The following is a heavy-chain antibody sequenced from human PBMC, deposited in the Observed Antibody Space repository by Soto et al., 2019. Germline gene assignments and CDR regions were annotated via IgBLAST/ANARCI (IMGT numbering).Heavy chain of an antibody. CDR3: ARGQWGAFDI. CDR1: GFTFRTYW. Sequence: EVQLVESGGGLVQPGGSLRLSCVASGFTFRTYWMHWLRQVPGKGLVWISSFNSDGSIGYADSVKGRFTISRDNAKNTVSLQINSVRAEDTAVYYCARGQWGAFDIWGQGTTVTVSA. D-gene: IGHD6-19*01. V-gene: IGHV3-74*01. CDR2: FNSDGSI. J-gene: IGHJ3*02.